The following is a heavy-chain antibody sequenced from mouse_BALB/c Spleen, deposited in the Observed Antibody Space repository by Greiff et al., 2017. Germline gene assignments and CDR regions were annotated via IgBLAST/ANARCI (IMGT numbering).Heavy chain of an antibody. J-gene: IGHJ4*01. CDR1: GYTFTSYW. CDR2: INPSTGYT. CDR3: ARRLPYYAMDY. D-gene: IGHD3-2*02. V-gene: IGHV1-7*01. Sequence: LQESGAELAKPGASVKMSCKASGYTFTSYWMHWVKQRPGQGLEWIGYINPSTGYTEYNQKFKDKATLTADKSSSTAYMQLSSLTSEDSAVYYCARRLPYYAMDYWGQGTSVTVSS.